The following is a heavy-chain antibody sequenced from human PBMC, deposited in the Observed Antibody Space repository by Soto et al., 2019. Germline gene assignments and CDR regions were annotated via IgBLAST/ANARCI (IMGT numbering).Heavy chain of an antibody. J-gene: IGHJ4*02. D-gene: IGHD4-17*01. Sequence: EVQLVESGGGLVQPGGSLRLSCEASGFTFSSYWMSWVRQAPGKGLEWVANIKQDGSEKYYVDSVKGRFTISRDNAKNSLYLQMNSLRAEDTAVYYCARDTDYGDYVYDYWGQGTLVTVSS. CDR1: GFTFSSYW. V-gene: IGHV3-7*01. CDR3: ARDTDYGDYVYDY. CDR2: IKQDGSEK.